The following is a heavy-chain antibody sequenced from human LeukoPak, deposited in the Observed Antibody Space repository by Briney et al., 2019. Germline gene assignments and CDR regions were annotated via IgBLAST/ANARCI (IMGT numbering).Heavy chain of an antibody. Sequence: GGSLRLSCAASGFTVSSNYMSWVRQAPGKGLEGVSVISSGDNTYFADSVKGRFIISRDNSKNTLYLQMNSLRAEDTAVYYCARVRYNWNQRGWFDPWGQGTLVTVSS. V-gene: IGHV3-66*01. CDR1: GFTVSSNY. CDR3: ARVRYNWNQRGWFDP. CDR2: ISSGDNT. J-gene: IGHJ5*02. D-gene: IGHD1-20*01.